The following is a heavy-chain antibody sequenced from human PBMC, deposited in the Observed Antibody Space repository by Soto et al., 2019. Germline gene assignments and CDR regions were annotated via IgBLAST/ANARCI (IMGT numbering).Heavy chain of an antibody. CDR1: GYTFTSYY. J-gene: IGHJ4*02. CDR2: INPSGGST. V-gene: IGHV1-46*01. CDR3: ARDTGDYGDFDY. D-gene: IGHD4-17*01. Sequence: QVQLVQSGAEVKKPGASVKVSCKASGYTFTSYYMHWVRQAPGQGLEWMGIINPSGGSTSYAQKFQGRATMTRDTSTRTVYMELSSLRSEDSAVYYCARDTGDYGDFDYWGQGTLVTVSS.